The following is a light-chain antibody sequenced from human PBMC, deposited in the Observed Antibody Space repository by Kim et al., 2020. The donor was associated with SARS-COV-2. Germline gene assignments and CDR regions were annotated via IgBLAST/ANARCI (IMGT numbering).Light chain of an antibody. CDR2: GAS. V-gene: IGKV3-20*01. CDR1: QSVSSNY. Sequence: SPGERATLSCRASQSVSSNYLAWYQQKPGQAPRLLIYGASSRATGIPDRFSGSGSGTDFTLTISSLEPEDFAVYHCQQYGRTPLTFGGGTKVDIK. J-gene: IGKJ4*01. CDR3: QQYGRTPLT.